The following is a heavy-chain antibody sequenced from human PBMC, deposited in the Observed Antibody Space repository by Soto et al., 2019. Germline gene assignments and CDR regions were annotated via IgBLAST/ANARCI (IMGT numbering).Heavy chain of an antibody. D-gene: IGHD4-17*01. J-gene: IGHJ4*02. Sequence: SEILSLTCTVSGGSISSGGYYWSWIRQHPGKGLEWIGYIYYSGSTYYNPSLKSRVTISVDTSKNQFSLKLSSVTAADTTVYYCARGPQYGDYYFDYWGQGTLVTVSS. V-gene: IGHV4-31*03. CDR2: IYYSGST. CDR1: GGSISSGGYY. CDR3: ARGPQYGDYYFDY.